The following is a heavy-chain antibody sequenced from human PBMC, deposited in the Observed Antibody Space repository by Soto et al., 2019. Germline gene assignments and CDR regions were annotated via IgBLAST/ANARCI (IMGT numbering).Heavy chain of an antibody. CDR2: INEDGSEI. J-gene: IGHJ4*02. Sequence: VSLRLSCAVSGFTFRSFWMSWVRQAPGKGLEWVASINEDGSEIYYVDSVKGRFTISRDNADNSLFLQMNSLSAEDTGVYFCARDIGFDYVDWGQGTLVTVSS. V-gene: IGHV3-7*01. D-gene: IGHD3-16*01. CDR1: GFTFRSFW. CDR3: ARDIGFDYVD.